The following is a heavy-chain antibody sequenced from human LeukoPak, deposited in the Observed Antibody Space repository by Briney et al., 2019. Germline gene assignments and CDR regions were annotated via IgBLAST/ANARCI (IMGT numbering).Heavy chain of an antibody. Sequence: SETLSLTCTVSGGSISSYYRSWIRQPPGKGLEWIGYIYYSGSTNYNPSLKSRVTISVDTSKNQFSLKLSPVTAADTAVYYCARETYCSGGSCYSGWSDPWGQGTLVTVSS. CDR3: ARETYCSGGSCYSGWSDP. V-gene: IGHV4-59*01. J-gene: IGHJ5*02. CDR2: IYYSGST. CDR1: GGSISSYY. D-gene: IGHD2-15*01.